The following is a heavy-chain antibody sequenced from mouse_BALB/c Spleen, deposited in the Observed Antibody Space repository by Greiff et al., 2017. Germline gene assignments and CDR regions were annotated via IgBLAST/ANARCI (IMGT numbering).Heavy chain of an antibody. CDR2: ISTYYGDA. J-gene: IGHJ3*01. Sequence: QVHVKQSGAELVRPGVSVKISCKGSGYTFTDYAMHWVKQSHSKSLEWIGVISTYYGDASYNQKFKGKATMTVDKSSSTAYMELARLTSEDSAIYYCARLGYGSWFAYWGQGTLVTVSA. D-gene: IGHD2-2*01. CDR1: GYTFTDYA. V-gene: IGHV1S137*01. CDR3: ARLGYGSWFAY.